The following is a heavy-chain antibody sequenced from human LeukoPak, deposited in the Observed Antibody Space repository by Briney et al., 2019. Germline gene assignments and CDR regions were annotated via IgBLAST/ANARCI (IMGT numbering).Heavy chain of an antibody. CDR1: GYSFSTYW. Sequence: PGESLKISCKASGYSFSTYWIGWVRQMPGKGLEWMGNIYPGDFDSRYTPSFQGQVAISADRSISTAYLQWSSLKPSDTAIYYCARLVGDIYYFDYWGQGTLVTVSS. V-gene: IGHV5-51*01. CDR3: ARLVGDIYYFDY. D-gene: IGHD1-26*01. J-gene: IGHJ4*02. CDR2: IYPGDFDS.